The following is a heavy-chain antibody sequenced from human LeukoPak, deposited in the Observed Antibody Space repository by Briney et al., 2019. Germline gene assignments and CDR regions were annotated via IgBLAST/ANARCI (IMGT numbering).Heavy chain of an antibody. CDR1: GFTFSSYG. D-gene: IGHD4-17*01. V-gene: IGHV3-23*01. CDR2: ISGSGGSI. CDR3: AKENYGYAFDY. Sequence: GGSLRLSCAASGFTFSSYGMSWVRQAPGKGLEWVSSISGSGGSIYYADSVKGRFTISRDNSKNTLYVQMNSLTAEDTAVYYCAKENYGYAFDYWGQGTLVTVSS. J-gene: IGHJ4*02.